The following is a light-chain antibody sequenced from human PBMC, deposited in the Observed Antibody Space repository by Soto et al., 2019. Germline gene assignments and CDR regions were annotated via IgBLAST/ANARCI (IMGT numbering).Light chain of an antibody. Sequence: EIVMTQSPSTLSVSPGERATLSCRASQNVGNNLVWYQQKPGQAPRLLIYGASTRATGIPARFSGSGSGTEFTLTISSLQSEDFAVYYCQQYNDFPRAFGQGTKVDIK. CDR3: QQYNDFPRA. CDR2: GAS. J-gene: IGKJ1*01. V-gene: IGKV3D-15*01. CDR1: QNVGNN.